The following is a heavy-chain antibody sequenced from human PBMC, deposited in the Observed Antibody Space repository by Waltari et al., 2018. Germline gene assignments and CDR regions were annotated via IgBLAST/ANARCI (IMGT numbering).Heavy chain of an antibody. CDR3: ARESSSLYYFDY. J-gene: IGHJ4*02. Sequence: QVQLQESGPGLVKPSQTLSLTCTVSGGSISSGSYYWSWIRQPAGKGLEWIGYIYTSGSTNYNPSIKSRVTISVDTSKNQFSLKLSSVTAADTAVYYCARESSSLYYFDYWGQGTLVTVSS. CDR1: GGSISSGSYY. D-gene: IGHD6-19*01. V-gene: IGHV4-61*09. CDR2: IYTSGST.